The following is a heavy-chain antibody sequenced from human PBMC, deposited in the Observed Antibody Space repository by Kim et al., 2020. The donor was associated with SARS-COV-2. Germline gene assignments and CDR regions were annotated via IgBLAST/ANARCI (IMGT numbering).Heavy chain of an antibody. Sequence: GGSLRLSCAASGFTFSSYGMHWVRQAPGKGLEWVAVIWYDGSNKYYADYVKGRFTISRDNSKNTLYLQMNSLGAEDSAVYYCARDVLGYSYGFDYWGQGTLVTVSS. CDR2: IWYDGSNK. CDR1: GFTFSSYG. V-gene: IGHV3-33*01. J-gene: IGHJ4*02. CDR3: ARDVLGYSYGFDY. D-gene: IGHD5-18*01.